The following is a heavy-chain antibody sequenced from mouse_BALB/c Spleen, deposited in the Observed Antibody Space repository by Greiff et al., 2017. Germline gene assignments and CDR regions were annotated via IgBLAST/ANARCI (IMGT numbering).Heavy chain of an antibody. Sequence: EVQLQQSGPELVKPGASVKIPCKASGYTFTDYYMDWVKQSHGKSLEWIGDINPNNGGTIYNQKFKGKATLTVDKSSSTAYMQLRSLTSEDTAVYYCARGYDQAYWGQGTLVTVSA. CDR3: ARGYDQAY. D-gene: IGHD2-2*01. CDR2: INPNNGGT. J-gene: IGHJ3*01. CDR1: GYTFTDYY. V-gene: IGHV1-18*01.